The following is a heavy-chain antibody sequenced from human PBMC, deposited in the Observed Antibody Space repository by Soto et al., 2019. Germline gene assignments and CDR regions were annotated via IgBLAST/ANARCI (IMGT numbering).Heavy chain of an antibody. V-gene: IGHV4-30-4*01. CDR2: IYYSGST. J-gene: IGHJ4*02. CDR1: GGSISSGDYY. CDR3: PRVGSSIGVRPCHY. D-gene: IGHD6-6*01. Sequence: SETLSLTCTVSGGSISSGDYYWSWIRQPPGKGLEWIGYIYYSGSTYYNPSLKSRVTISVDTSKNQFSLKLSSVTAADTAVYYCPRVGSSIGVRPCHYWGQGTLVTV.